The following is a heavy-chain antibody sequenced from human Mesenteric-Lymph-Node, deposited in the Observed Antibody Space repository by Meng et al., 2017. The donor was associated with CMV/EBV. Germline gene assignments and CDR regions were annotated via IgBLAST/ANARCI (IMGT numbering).Heavy chain of an antibody. Sequence: SETLSLTCTVSGGSISSSSYYWGWIRQPPGKGLEWIGSIYYSGSTYYNPSLKSRVTISVDTSKNQFSLKLSSVTAADTAMYYCARETYYYDSSGYYTSPYYFDYWGQGTLVTVSS. J-gene: IGHJ4*02. V-gene: IGHV4-39*07. CDR1: GGSISSSSYY. CDR3: ARETYYYDSSGYYTSPYYFDY. CDR2: IYYSGST. D-gene: IGHD3-22*01.